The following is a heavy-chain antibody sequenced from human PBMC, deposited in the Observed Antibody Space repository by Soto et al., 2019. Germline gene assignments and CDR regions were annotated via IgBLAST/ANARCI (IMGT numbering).Heavy chain of an antibody. CDR3: ARSKREMATIRYYFDY. J-gene: IGHJ4*02. CDR2: IYSGGST. Sequence: EVQLVESGGGLVQPGGSLRLSCAASGFTVSSNYMSWVRQAPGKGLEWVSVIYSGGSTYYADSVKGRFTISRDKSKNTLYLQMNSLRAEDTAVYYCARSKREMATIRYYFDYWGQGTLVTVSS. CDR1: GFTVSSNY. V-gene: IGHV3-66*01. D-gene: IGHD5-12*01.